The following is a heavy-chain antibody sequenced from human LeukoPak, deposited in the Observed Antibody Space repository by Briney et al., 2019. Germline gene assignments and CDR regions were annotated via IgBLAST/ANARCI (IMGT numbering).Heavy chain of an antibody. CDR2: MNPNSGNT. CDR3: ARGEGLHNRFDP. Sequence: ASVKVSCKASGYTFTSYDINWVRQATGQGLEWMGWMNPNSGNTGYAQKFQGRVTITRNTSISTAYMELSSLRSEDTAVYYCARGEGLHNRFDPWGQGTLVTVSS. V-gene: IGHV1-8*03. J-gene: IGHJ5*02. CDR1: GYTFTSYD.